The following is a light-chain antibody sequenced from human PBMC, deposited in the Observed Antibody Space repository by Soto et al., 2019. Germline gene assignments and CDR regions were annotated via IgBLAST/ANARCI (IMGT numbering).Light chain of an antibody. CDR1: QSISNSY. Sequence: EIVLTQSPGTLYFSTGERATLSCRASQSISNSYLAWSQKKPGQAPRLLVYGASARATGIPDRFSGSGCGTDFTLTISRLKPEDFAVYYCQHYGTSRFTFGTGTKVAIK. J-gene: IGKJ3*01. CDR2: GAS. CDR3: QHYGTSRFT. V-gene: IGKV3-20*01.